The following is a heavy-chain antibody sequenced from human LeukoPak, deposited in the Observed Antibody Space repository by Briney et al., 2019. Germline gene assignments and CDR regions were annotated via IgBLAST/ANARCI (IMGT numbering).Heavy chain of an antibody. J-gene: IGHJ4*02. CDR2: IYYSGST. V-gene: IGHV4-59*01. Sequence: SETLSLTCTVSGGSISSYYWSWIRQPPGKGLEWIGCIYYSGSTNYNPSLESRVTISVDTSKNQFSLKLSSVTAADTAVYYCATLGGDFDYWGQGTLVTVSS. CDR1: GGSISSYY. CDR3: ATLGGDFDY. D-gene: IGHD2-21*01.